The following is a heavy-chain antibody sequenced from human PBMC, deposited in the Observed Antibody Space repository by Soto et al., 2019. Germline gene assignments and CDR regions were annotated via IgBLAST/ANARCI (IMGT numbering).Heavy chain of an antibody. CDR2: MNPNSGNT. CDR1: GYTFTSYD. J-gene: IGHJ6*03. V-gene: IGHV1-8*01. CDR3: ARGPILRYFDWLSEGWDYYYYMDV. Sequence: ASVKVSCKASGYTFTSYDINWVRQATGQGLEWMGWMNPNSGNTGYAQKFQGRVTMTRNTSISTAYMELSSLRSEDTAVYYCARGPILRYFDWLSEGWDYYYYMDVWGKGTTVTVSS. D-gene: IGHD3-9*01.